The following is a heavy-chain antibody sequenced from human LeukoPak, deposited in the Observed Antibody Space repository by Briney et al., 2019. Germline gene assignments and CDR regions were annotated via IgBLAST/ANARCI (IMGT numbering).Heavy chain of an antibody. J-gene: IGHJ4*02. D-gene: IGHD3-10*01. V-gene: IGHV3-23*01. CDR1: GFTFSSHG. Sequence: GGSLRLSCAASGFTFSSHGMSWVRQAPGKGLEWVSAISGSGDNTYYADSVKGRFTISRDNSKNTLYLQMNSLRAEDTAVYYCAKVTYGSGTYGAFDYWGQGTLVTVSS. CDR3: AKVTYGSGTYGAFDY. CDR2: ISGSGDNT.